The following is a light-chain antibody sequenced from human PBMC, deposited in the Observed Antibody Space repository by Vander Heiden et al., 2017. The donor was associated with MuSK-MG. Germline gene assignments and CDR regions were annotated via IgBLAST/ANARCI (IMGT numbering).Light chain of an antibody. Sequence: EIGLTQSPGTLSLSPGERATLSCRASQSVRSFLAWYQQKPGQAPRLLIYGASARATGIPDRFSGSGSGTDFTLTISRLEPEDFALYYCQQYERSPITFGGGTKLEMK. CDR2: GAS. CDR1: QSVRSF. V-gene: IGKV3-20*01. J-gene: IGKJ4*01. CDR3: QQYERSPIT.